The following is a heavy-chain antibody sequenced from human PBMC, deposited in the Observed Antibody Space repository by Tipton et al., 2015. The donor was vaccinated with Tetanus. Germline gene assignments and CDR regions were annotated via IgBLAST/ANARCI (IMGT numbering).Heavy chain of an antibody. Sequence: TLSLTCTLSGGSISPYYWSWIRQPPGKGLEWIGYIYYSGSTNYNPSLESRVTISVDTSKNQFSLKLRSVTAADTAVYYCARLYSYGSLYWFDPWGQGTLVTVSS. CDR1: GGSISPYY. V-gene: IGHV4-59*01. D-gene: IGHD5-18*01. CDR3: ARLYSYGSLYWFDP. CDR2: IYYSGST. J-gene: IGHJ5*02.